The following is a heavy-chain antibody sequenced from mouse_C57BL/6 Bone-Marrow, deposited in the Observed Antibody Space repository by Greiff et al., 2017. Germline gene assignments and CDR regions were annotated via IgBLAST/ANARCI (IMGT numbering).Heavy chain of an antibody. CDR1: GYTFTSYW. V-gene: IGHV1-69*01. D-gene: IGHD1-1*01. Sequence: QVQLQQPGAELVMPGASVKLSCKASGYTFTSYWMHWVKPRPGQGLEWIGEIDPSDSYTNYNQKFKGKSTLTVDKSSRTAYMQLSSLTSEDSAVYYWVSSYYYGSSYWFAYWGQGTLVTVSA. J-gene: IGHJ3*01. CDR2: IDPSDSYT. CDR3: VSSYYYGSSYWFAY.